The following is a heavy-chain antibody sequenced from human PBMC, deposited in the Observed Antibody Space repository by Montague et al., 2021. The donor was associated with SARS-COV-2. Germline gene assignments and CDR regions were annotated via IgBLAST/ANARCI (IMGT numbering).Heavy chain of an antibody. J-gene: IGHJ4*02. CDR2: IKQDESEK. Sequence: SLRLSCAASGFTFSNYWMTWVRQAPGKGLEWVANIKQDESEKYYVDSVEGRFAISRDNAKNSLYLQMNSLRVEDTAVYYCTRGPRDNNGGKSDYWGQGTLVTVSS. CDR3: TRGPRDNNGGKSDY. CDR1: GFTFSNYW. D-gene: IGHD4-23*01. V-gene: IGHV3-7*01.